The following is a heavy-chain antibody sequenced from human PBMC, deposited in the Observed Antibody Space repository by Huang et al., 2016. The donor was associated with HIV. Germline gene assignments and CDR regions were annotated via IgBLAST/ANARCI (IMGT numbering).Heavy chain of an antibody. Sequence: QMRFQESGPGLVKPSGTLSLTCNVSGGSINTGRYYWGWIRQPPGKGLEWGGSLYYTRKRDYVPSLKGRLTMSADTSKNQFSLNLSSVTAADTAIYYCARNHDFWRGRMFAISYFDVWGRGTLVTVAS. V-gene: IGHV4-39*01. J-gene: IGHJ2*01. CDR1: GGSINTGRYY. CDR3: ARNHDFWRGRMFAISYFDV. CDR2: LYYTRKR. D-gene: IGHD3-3*01.